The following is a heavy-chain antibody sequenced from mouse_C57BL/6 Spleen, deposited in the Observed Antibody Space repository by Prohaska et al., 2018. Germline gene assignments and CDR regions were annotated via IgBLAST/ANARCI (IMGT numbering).Heavy chain of an antibody. Sequence: QVQLQQPGAELVKPGASVKLSCKASGYTFTSYWMQWVKQRPGQGLEWIGEIDPSDSYTNYNQKLKGKATLTVDTSSSTAYMQLSSLTSEDSAVYYCARAHYYGSRYFDYWGQGTTLTVSS. CDR1: GYTFTSYW. J-gene: IGHJ2*01. CDR2: IDPSDSYT. V-gene: IGHV1-50*01. D-gene: IGHD1-1*01. CDR3: ARAHYYGSRYFDY.